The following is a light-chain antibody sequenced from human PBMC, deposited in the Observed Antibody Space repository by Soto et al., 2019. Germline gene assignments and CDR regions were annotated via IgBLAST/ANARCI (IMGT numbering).Light chain of an antibody. J-gene: IGKJ2*01. Sequence: IMLTQSPDTLSVSPGERATLSCRASQSIRTKLAWYQHKPGQAPRLLIYDVSNRAAGVPARFSGSGSGTEFTLTISSLQSEDCAIYYCQQYDNWPPQYTFGQGTEVEIK. CDR1: QSIRTK. CDR2: DVS. CDR3: QQYDNWPPQYT. V-gene: IGKV3-15*01.